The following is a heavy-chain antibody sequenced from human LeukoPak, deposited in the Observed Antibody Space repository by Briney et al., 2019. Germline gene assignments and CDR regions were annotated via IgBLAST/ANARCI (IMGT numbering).Heavy chain of an antibody. CDR1: GVTLSTYA. CDR3: ARGVVITHYFDY. J-gene: IGHJ4*02. V-gene: IGHV3-23*01. CDR2: ISSSGSGDNT. D-gene: IGHD3-22*01. Sequence: GGSLRLSCAASGVTLSTYAMSWARQAPGKGLEWVSGISSSGSGDNTYYADSVKGRFTISRDNSKNTLYLQMNSLRAEDTAVYYCARGVVITHYFDYWGQGTLVTASS.